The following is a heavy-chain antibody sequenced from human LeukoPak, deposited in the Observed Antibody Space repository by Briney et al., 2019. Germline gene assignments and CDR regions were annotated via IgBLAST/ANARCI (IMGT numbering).Heavy chain of an antibody. J-gene: IGHJ5*02. CDR2: ISWNSGSI. V-gene: IGHV3-9*01. Sequence: GGSLRLSCAASGFTFDDYAMHWVRQAPGKGLEWVSGISWNSGSIGYADSVKGRFTISRDNAKNSLYLQMNSLRAEDTAVYYCVKGAHYDILTGYRLLKVDPWGQGTLVTVSS. CDR3: VKGAHYDILTGYRLLKVDP. CDR1: GFTFDDYA. D-gene: IGHD3-9*01.